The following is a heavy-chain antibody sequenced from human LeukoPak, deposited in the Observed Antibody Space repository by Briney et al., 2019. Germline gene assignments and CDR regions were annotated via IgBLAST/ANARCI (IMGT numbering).Heavy chain of an antibody. CDR2: INPNSGGT. CDR3: ARDPIAIFGVVIARFDY. Sequence: ASVKVSCKASGYTFTGYYMHWVRQAPGQGLEWMGWINPNSGGTNYAQKFQGRVTMTRDTSISTAYMELSRLRSDDTAVYYCARDPIAIFGVVIARFDYWGQGTLVTVSS. CDR1: GYTFTGYY. V-gene: IGHV1-2*02. D-gene: IGHD3-3*01. J-gene: IGHJ4*02.